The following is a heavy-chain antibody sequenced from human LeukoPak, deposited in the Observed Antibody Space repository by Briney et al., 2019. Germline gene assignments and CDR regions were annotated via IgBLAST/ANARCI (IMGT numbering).Heavy chain of an antibody. Sequence: GGSLRLSCAASGFTVSSNYMGWVRQAPGKGLEWVSVIYSGGSTYYADSVKGRFTISRDNSKNTLYLQMNSLRAEDTAVYYCARDSYYYDSSGYPPYYYYYYGMDVWGQGTTVTVSS. J-gene: IGHJ6*02. CDR3: ARDSYYYDSSGYPPYYYYYYGMDV. CDR2: IYSGGST. V-gene: IGHV3-53*01. CDR1: GFTVSSNY. D-gene: IGHD3-22*01.